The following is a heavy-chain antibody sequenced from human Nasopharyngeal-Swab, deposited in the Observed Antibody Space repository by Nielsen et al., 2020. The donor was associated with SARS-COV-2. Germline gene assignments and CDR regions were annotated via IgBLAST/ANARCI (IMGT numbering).Heavy chain of an antibody. CDR1: GYTFTSYD. CDR3: ARGREAVTTYYYYYGMDV. D-gene: IGHD4-17*01. Sequence: ASVKVSFKASGYTFTSYDINWVRQATRQGLEWMGWMNPNSGNTGYAQKFQGRVTMTRNTSISTAYMELSSLRSEDTAVYYCARGREAVTTYYYYYGMDVWGQGTTVTVSS. V-gene: IGHV1-8*01. CDR2: MNPNSGNT. J-gene: IGHJ6*02.